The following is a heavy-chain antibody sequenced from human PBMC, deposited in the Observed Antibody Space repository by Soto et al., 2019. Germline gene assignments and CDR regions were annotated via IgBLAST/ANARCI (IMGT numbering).Heavy chain of an antibody. J-gene: IGHJ6*02. Sequence: GESLKISCKGSGYSFTSYWIGWVRQMPGKGLEWMGIIYPGDSDTRYSPSFQGQVTISADKSISTAYLQWSSLKASDTAMYYCARHKTTMVRGVISGEYYYYGMDVWRQGTTVTVSS. CDR3: ARHKTTMVRGVISGEYYYYGMDV. CDR1: GYSFTSYW. V-gene: IGHV5-51*01. D-gene: IGHD3-10*01. CDR2: IYPGDSDT.